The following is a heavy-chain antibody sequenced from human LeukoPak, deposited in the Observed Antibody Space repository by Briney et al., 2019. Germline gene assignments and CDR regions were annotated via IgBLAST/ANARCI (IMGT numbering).Heavy chain of an antibody. CDR3: ARDNSYGSGSY. CDR2: IIPIFGTA. J-gene: IGHJ4*02. CDR1: GGTLSSYA. V-gene: IGHV1-69*05. D-gene: IGHD3-10*01. Sequence: SVKVSCKASGGTLSSYAISWVRQAPGQGLEWMGRIIPIFGTAHYAQKFQGRVTITTDESTRTAYMELSSLRSEDTAVYYCARDNSYGSGSYWGQGTLVTVSS.